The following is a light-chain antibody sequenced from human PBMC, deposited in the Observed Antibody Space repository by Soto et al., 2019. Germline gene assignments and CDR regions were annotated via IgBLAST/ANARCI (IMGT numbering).Light chain of an antibody. CDR3: QQYNNLPRT. V-gene: IGKV3-15*01. CDR1: QSVSSN. Sequence: EIVMTQSPATLSVSPGERATLSCRASQSVSSNFAGYQQKPGQAPRLLIYGASTRATGIPATFSGSGSGTEFTLTVRSLRAEDLAGYYCQQYNNLPRTFGQGPKAEIK. J-gene: IGKJ1*01. CDR2: GAS.